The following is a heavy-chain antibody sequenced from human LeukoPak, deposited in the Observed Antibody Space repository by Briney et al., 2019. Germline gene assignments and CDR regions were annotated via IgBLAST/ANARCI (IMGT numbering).Heavy chain of an antibody. CDR1: GYIFTSYG. CDR3: ARDLVHHRLLASNYNWFDP. CDR2: INTYNGNT. Sequence: ASVKVSCKASGYIFTSYGISWVRQAPGQGLEWMGWINTYNGNTKYIQKLQGRVTMTTDTSTSTAYMELRSLRSDDTAVYYCARDLVHHRLLASNYNWFDPWGQGTQVTVSS. V-gene: IGHV1-18*01. D-gene: IGHD2-8*01. J-gene: IGHJ5*02.